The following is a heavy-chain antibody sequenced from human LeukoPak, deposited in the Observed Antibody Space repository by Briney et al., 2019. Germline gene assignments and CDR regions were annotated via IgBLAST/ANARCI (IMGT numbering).Heavy chain of an antibody. CDR3: ARDSIGAGPYGTYFDY. V-gene: IGHV3-21*01. J-gene: IGHJ4*02. CDR2: ISSSSSYI. Sequence: GGSLRLSCAASGFTFSSYSMNWVRQAPGEGLEWVSSISSSSSYIYYADSVKGRFTISRDNAKNSLYLQMNRLRAEDTAVYYCARDSIGAGPYGTYFDYWGQGTLVTVSS. CDR1: GFTFSSYS. D-gene: IGHD4-17*01.